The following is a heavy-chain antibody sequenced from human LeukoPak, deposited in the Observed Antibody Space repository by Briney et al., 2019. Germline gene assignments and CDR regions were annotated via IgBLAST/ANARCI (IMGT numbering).Heavy chain of an antibody. Sequence: PGGSLRLSCAASGFTFSSYAMHWVRQAPGKGLEWVAVIWYDGSNKYYADSVKGRFTISRDNSKNTLYLQMNSLRAEDTAVYYCARDETTVTTAIDYWGQGTLVTVSS. CDR1: GFTFSSYA. V-gene: IGHV3-33*08. CDR2: IWYDGSNK. D-gene: IGHD4-11*01. J-gene: IGHJ4*02. CDR3: ARDETTVTTAIDY.